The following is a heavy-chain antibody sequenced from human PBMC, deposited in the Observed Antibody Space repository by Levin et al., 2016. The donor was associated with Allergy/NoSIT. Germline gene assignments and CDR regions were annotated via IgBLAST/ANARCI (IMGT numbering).Heavy chain of an antibody. D-gene: IGHD3-10*01. Sequence: GGSLRLSCAASGFTFSSYAMSWVRQAPGKGLEWVSAISGSGGSTYYADSVKGRFTISRDNSKNTLYLQMNSLRAEDTAVYYCAYPSYGSGSYYYGMDVWGQGTTVTVSS. CDR3: AYPSYGSGSYYYGMDV. V-gene: IGHV3-23*01. J-gene: IGHJ6*02. CDR1: GFTFSSYA. CDR2: ISGSGGST.